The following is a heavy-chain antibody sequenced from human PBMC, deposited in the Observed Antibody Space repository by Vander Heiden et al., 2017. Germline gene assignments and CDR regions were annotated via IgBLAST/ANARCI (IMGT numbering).Heavy chain of an antibody. D-gene: IGHD3-10*01. CDR3: AAQKSGANDYYYYGMDV. Sequence: EVQLVQSGAEVKKPGESLKISCKGSGYSITSYWIGWVRQMPGKGLEWMGIIYPGDSDTRYSPSFQGQVTISADKSISTAYLQWSSLKASDTAMYYCAAQKSGANDYYYYGMDVWGQGTTVTVSS. CDR1: GYSITSYW. V-gene: IGHV5-51*01. CDR2: IYPGDSDT. J-gene: IGHJ6*02.